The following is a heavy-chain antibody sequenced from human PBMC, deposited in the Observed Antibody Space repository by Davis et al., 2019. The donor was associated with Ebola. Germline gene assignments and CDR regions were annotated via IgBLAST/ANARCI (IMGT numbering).Heavy chain of an antibody. CDR2: IIPMYATP. D-gene: IGHD3-22*01. CDR1: GGTFNMYA. CDR3: ARVQTGYYFDSSDSPSWFHP. J-gene: IGHJ5*02. V-gene: IGHV1-69*13. Sequence: SVKVSCKTSGGTFNMYAMNWVRQAPGQGLEWMGNIIPMYATPHYAQKFQGRVTITADDSSNTAYLELNRLISEDTAVYYCARVQTGYYFDSSDSPSWFHPWGQGTLVTVSS.